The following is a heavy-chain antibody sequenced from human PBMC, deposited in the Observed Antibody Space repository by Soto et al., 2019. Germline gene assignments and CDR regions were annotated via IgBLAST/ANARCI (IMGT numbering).Heavy chain of an antibody. CDR2: ISYDGSNK. J-gene: IGHJ4*02. CDR3: AKPPEGKLRWFGELFDYFDY. CDR1: GFTFSSYA. V-gene: IGHV3-30-3*02. Sequence: QVQLVESGGGVVQPGRSLRLSCAASGFTFSSYAMHWVRQAPGKGLEWVAVISYDGSNKYYADSVKGRFTISRDNSKNTLYLQMNSLRAEDTAVYYCAKPPEGKLRWFGELFDYFDYWGQGTLVTVS. D-gene: IGHD3-10*01.